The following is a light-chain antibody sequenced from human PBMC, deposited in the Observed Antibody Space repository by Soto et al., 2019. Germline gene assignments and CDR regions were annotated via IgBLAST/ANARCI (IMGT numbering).Light chain of an antibody. J-gene: IGLJ3*02. CDR1: TSDVGAYNY. CDR2: EVT. Sequence: QTVVTQPPSASGSPGQSVPISSTETTSDVGAYNYVPWYQHHPGKAPKPVIYEVTKRPSGVPDRFSGSKSANTASLTVSGLQAEDEADYYCSSFASSNTWVFGGGTKLTVL. V-gene: IGLV2-8*01. CDR3: SSFASSNTWV.